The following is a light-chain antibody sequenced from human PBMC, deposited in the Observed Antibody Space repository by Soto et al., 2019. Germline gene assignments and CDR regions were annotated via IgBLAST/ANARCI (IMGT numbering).Light chain of an antibody. CDR3: CSNADTTTWV. CDR1: SSDVGSHNF. V-gene: IGLV2-23*02. Sequence: QSVLTQPASVSGSPGQSITISCTGTSSDVGSHNFVSWYQQRPGKAPKLMIFDVTKRRSGVSDRFSASTSGNTASLTISGVRSEDEADYYSCSNADTTTWVFGGGTKVTVL. CDR2: DVT. J-gene: IGLJ3*02.